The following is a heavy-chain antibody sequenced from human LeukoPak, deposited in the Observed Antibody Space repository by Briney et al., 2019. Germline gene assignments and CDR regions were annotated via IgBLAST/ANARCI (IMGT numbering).Heavy chain of an antibody. D-gene: IGHD3-3*01. CDR1: GFTFGDYG. V-gene: IGHV3-49*03. CDR2: IRSKAYGGTT. CDR3: TTTPTKYYDFWSAYNDY. J-gene: IGHJ4*02. Sequence: GGSLRLSCTASGFTFGDYGMSWFRQAPGKGLEWVGFIRSKAYGGTTEYAASVKVRFTISRDDSKNTLYLQMNSLKTEDTAVYYCTTTPTKYYDFWSAYNDYWGQGTLVTVSS.